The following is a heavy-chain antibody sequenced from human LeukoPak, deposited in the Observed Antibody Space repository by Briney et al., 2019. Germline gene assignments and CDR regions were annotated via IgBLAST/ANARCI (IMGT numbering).Heavy chain of an antibody. V-gene: IGHV3-74*03. CDR2: INSDGSST. J-gene: IGHJ5*02. D-gene: IGHD6-13*01. CDR1: GFTFSTYW. CDR3: ARGLIAAPKGWFDP. Sequence: GGSLRLSCAASGFTFSTYWMHWVRQAPGKGLTWVSRINSDGSSTTYADSVKGRFTISRNNAKNTLYLQMNSLGAEDTAVYYCARGLIAAPKGWFDPWGQGTLVTVSS.